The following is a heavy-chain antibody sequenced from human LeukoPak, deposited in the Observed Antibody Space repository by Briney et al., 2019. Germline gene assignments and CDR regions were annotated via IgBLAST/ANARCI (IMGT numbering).Heavy chain of an antibody. CDR2: MNPNSGNT. V-gene: IGHV1-8*01. CDR3: ALDYGDYVFDY. J-gene: IGHJ4*02. CDR1: GYTFTRYD. Sequence: ASVKVSCKASGYTFTRYDINGVRQATGQGLEWMGWMNPNSGNTGYAQKFQGRVTMTRNTSISTAYMDLSSLRSEDTAVYYCALDYGDYVFDYWGQGTLVTVS. D-gene: IGHD4-17*01.